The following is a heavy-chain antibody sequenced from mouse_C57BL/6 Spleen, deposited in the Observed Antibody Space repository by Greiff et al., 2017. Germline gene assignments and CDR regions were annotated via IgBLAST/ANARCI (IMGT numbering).Heavy chain of an antibody. Sequence: EVQRVQPGGGLVKPGASLKLSCAASGFTFSDYGMHWVRQAPEKGLEWVAYISSGSSTIYYADTVKGRFTISRDNAKNTLFLQMTRLRSEDTAMYYCARNLFDDWGQGTTLTVSS. CDR1: GFTFSDYG. CDR2: ISSGSSTI. CDR3: ARNLFDD. J-gene: IGHJ2*01. V-gene: IGHV5-17*01.